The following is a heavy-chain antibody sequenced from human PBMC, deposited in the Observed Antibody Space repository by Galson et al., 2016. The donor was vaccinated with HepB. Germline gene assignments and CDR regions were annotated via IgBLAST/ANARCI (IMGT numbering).Heavy chain of an antibody. CDR3: ARTPSRGGMDV. V-gene: IGHV4-61*05. D-gene: IGHD3-10*01. Sequence: SETLSLTCTVSGGSISRSSYYWGWIRQPPGKGLEWSGYIYYSGSTNYNPPLKSRVTISVDTSKNQSSLKLTSVTTADTAGYYCARTPSRGGMDVWGQGTTVTVSS. CDR1: GGSISRSSYY. J-gene: IGHJ6*02. CDR2: IYYSGST.